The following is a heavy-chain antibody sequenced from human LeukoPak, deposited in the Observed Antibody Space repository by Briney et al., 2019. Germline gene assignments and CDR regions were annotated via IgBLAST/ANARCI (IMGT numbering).Heavy chain of an antibody. J-gene: IGHJ4*02. V-gene: IGHV3-11*04. CDR3: ARGGFVEMATITDY. CDR1: LFSFSDYY. Sequence: PGGSLRLSCAGSLFSFSDYYMTWIRQAPGKGLDWLSYISGSGNTVYYANSVKGRFTISRDNAKNSLYLQMNSLRAEDTAVYYCARGGFVEMATITDYWGQGTLVTVSS. CDR2: ISGSGNTV. D-gene: IGHD5-24*01.